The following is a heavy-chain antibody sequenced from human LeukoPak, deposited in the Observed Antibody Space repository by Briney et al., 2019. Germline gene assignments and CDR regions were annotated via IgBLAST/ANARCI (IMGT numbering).Heavy chain of an antibody. CDR3: AKDHGSIAVRDPFDY. V-gene: IGHV3-23*01. J-gene: IGHJ4*02. D-gene: IGHD6-6*01. CDR1: GFTFSNYA. CDR2: ISGSASST. Sequence: PGGSLRLSCAASGFTFSNYAMSWVRQAPGKGLEWVSAISGSASSTYHADSVKGRFTISRDNSKNTLYLQMNSLRAEDTAVYYCAKDHGSIAVRDPFDYWGQGTLVTVSS.